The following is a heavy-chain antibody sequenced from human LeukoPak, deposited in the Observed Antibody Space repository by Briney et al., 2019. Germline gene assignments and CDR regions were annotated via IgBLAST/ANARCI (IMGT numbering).Heavy chain of an antibody. CDR1: GFTFGDYA. J-gene: IGHJ4*02. CDR3: TRDRGAYNLYDY. V-gene: IGHV3-49*03. D-gene: IGHD1-1*01. Sequence: GGSLRLSCTASGFTFGDYAMSWIRKAPGKGLEWVGFIRSKAYGETADYAASVKGRFTISRDDSKAIAYLQMNSLKTEDTAVYHCTRDRGAYNLYDYWGQGTLVTVSS. CDR2: IRSKAYGETA.